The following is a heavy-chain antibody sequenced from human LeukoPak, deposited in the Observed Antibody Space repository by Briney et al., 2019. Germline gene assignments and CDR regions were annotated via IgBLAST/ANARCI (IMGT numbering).Heavy chain of an antibody. D-gene: IGHD3-10*01. V-gene: IGHV3-53*01. J-gene: IGHJ4*02. CDR2: IYGGGNT. CDR3: ARSINYYGSGSYGY. Sequence: GGSLRLSCAASGFTVGSSYMNWVRQAPGKGLEWVSLIYGGGNTYYADSVKGRFTISRDNSKNTLYLQMNSLRAEDTAVYYCARSINYYGSGSYGYWGQGTLVTVSS. CDR1: GFTVGSSY.